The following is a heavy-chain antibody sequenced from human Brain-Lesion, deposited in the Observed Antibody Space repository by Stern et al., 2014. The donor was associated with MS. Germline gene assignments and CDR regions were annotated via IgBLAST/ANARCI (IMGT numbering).Heavy chain of an antibody. CDR1: GFTFSNYW. V-gene: IGHV3-74*02. CDR3: ARGERWFDS. CDR2: VNNDGRRT. J-gene: IGHJ5*01. D-gene: IGHD3-10*01. Sequence: EVQLVESGGGFVQPGGSRRLFCETSGFTFSNYWMHWVRQAPGKGLVWVALVNNDGRRTSYADSVKGRFTMSRDNAKNPLYLQMNSLRVEDTAIYYCARGERWFDSWGQGTLVTVSS.